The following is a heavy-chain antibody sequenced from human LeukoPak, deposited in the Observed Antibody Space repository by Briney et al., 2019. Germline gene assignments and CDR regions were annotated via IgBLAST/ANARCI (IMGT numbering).Heavy chain of an antibody. CDR1: GYTFTGYY. J-gene: IGHJ5*02. CDR3: AREISSSWYNLPYNWFDP. D-gene: IGHD6-13*01. CDR2: IIPIFGTA. V-gene: IGHV1-69*05. Sequence: SVKVSCKASGYTFTGYYMHWVRQAPGQGLEWMGRIIPIFGTANYAQKFQGRVTITTDESTSTAYMELSSLRSEDTAVYYCAREISSSWYNLPYNWFDPWGQGTLVTVSS.